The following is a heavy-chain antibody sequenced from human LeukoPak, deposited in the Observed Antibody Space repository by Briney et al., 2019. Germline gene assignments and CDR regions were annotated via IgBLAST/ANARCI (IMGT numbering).Heavy chain of an antibody. CDR2: INAGNGNT. CDR3: ARVGSYTFDY. CDR1: GYTFTNYP. Sequence: ASVKVSCKTSGYTFTNYPMHWVRQAPGQRLEWMGWINAGNGNTKYSQEFQGRVTITRDTSASTAYMELSSLRSDDTAVYYCARVGSYTFDYWGQGTLVTVSS. V-gene: IGHV1-3*01. D-gene: IGHD1-26*01. J-gene: IGHJ4*02.